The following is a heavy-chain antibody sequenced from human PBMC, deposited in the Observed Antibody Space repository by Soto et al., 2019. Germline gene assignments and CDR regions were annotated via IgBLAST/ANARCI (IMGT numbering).Heavy chain of an antibody. CDR2: INPSGGST. CDR3: ARVVRGEDYYYYYGMDV. J-gene: IGHJ6*02. V-gene: IGHV1-46*01. CDR1: GYTFTSYY. D-gene: IGHD3-10*01. Sequence: GASVKVSCKASGYTFTSYYMHWVRQAPGQGLEWMGIINPSGGSTSYAQKFQGRVTMTRDTSTSTVYMELSGLRSEDTAVYYCARVVRGEDYYYYYGMDVWGQGTTVTVS.